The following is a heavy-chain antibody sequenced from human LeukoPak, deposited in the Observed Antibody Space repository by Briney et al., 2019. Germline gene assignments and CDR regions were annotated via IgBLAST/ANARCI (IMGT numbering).Heavy chain of an antibody. J-gene: IGHJ6*03. Sequence: GASVKVSCKASGDTFSSYAISWVRQAPGQGLEWMGGIIPMFGTAKYAQKFQGRVTITADESTSTAYMELSSLRSEDTAVYYCASNTYYFDNSGYGFYYMDVWGKGTTVTVSS. CDR1: GDTFSSYA. CDR3: ASNTYYFDNSGYGFYYMDV. CDR2: IIPMFGTA. V-gene: IGHV1-69*13. D-gene: IGHD3-22*01.